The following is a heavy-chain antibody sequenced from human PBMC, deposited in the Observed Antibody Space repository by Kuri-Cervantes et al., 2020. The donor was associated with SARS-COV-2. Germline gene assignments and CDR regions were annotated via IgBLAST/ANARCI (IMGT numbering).Heavy chain of an antibody. Sequence: GESLKISCAASGFTFSRYAMHWVRQAPGKGLEWVAIISYDGSNKYYADSVRGRFTISRDNSKNTLYVQMNSLRAEDTAVYYCARDRVGSGIDYFDYWGQGTLVTVSS. CDR3: ARDRVGSGIDYFDY. D-gene: IGHD3-10*01. J-gene: IGHJ4*02. V-gene: IGHV3-30-3*01. CDR1: GFTFSRYA. CDR2: ISYDGSNK.